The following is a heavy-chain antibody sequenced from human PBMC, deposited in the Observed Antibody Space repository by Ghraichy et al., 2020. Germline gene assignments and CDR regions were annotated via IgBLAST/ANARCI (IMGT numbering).Heavy chain of an antibody. CDR1: GFTFSSYG. CDR2: IIFDGSNK. Sequence: GGSLRLSCAASGFTFSSYGMHWVRQSPGKGLEWVANIIFDGSNKLYEDSVKGRFTIYRDNSKNILNLQMDGLRVEDTAVDYCAKVRAFSGYDPWDSWGQGTLVTVSS. J-gene: IGHJ4*02. D-gene: IGHD5-12*01. CDR3: AKVRAFSGYDPWDS. V-gene: IGHV3-30*02.